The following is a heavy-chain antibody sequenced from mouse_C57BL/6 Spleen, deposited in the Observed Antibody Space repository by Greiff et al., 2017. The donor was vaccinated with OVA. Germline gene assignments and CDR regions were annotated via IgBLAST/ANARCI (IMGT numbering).Heavy chain of an antibody. V-gene: IGHV1-80*01. D-gene: IGHD1-1*01. Sequence: QVQLQQSGAELVKPGASVKISCKASGYAFSSYWMNWVKQRPGKGLEWIGQIYPGDGDTNYNGKFKGKATLTADKSSSTAYMQLSSLTSEDSAVYFCARTHYDSGLCFAYWGQGTLVTVSA. CDR2: IYPGDGDT. J-gene: IGHJ3*01. CDR1: GYAFSSYW. CDR3: ARTHYDSGLCFAY.